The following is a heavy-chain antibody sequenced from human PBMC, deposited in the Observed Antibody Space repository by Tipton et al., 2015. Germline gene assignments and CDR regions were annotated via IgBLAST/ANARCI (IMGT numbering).Heavy chain of an antibody. CDR3: ASTAGVVATLDY. Sequence: TLSLTCTVSGDSISTSTYYWSWIRQHPGKGLEWIGYIYHGGSTYYIPSLKSRLTISVDTSKNQFSLKLSSVTAADTAVYYCASTAGVVATLDYWGQGTLVTVSS. V-gene: IGHV4-31*03. D-gene: IGHD5-12*01. CDR1: GDSISTSTYY. J-gene: IGHJ4*02. CDR2: IYHGGST.